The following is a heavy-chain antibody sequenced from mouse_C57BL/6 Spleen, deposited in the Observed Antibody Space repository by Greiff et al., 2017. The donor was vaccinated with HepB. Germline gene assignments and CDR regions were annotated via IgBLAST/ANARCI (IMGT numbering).Heavy chain of an antibody. CDR3: ARDGGLRGFAY. CDR2: INYDGSST. V-gene: IGHV5-16*01. CDR1: GFTFSDYY. D-gene: IGHD2-4*01. J-gene: IGHJ3*01. Sequence: EVHLVESEGGLVQPGSSMKLSCTASGFTFSDYYMAWVRQVPEKGLEWVANINYDGSSTYYLDSLKSRFIISRDNAKNILYLQMSSLKSEDTATYYCARDGGLRGFAYWGQGTLVTVSA.